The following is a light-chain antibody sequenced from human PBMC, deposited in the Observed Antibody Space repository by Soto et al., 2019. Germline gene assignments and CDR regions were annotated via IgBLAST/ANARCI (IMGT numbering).Light chain of an antibody. J-gene: IGLJ1*01. V-gene: IGLV1-44*01. CDR3: AAWDDGLNCYV. CDR2: SNN. Sequence: QLVLTQPPSASGTPGQRVTISCSGSNSNIGSNTVNWYQHLPGTAPKLLIYSNNQRPSGVPDRFSGSKSGTSASLAISGLQSEDEADYYCAAWDDGLNCYVFGTGTKLTVL. CDR1: NSNIGSNT.